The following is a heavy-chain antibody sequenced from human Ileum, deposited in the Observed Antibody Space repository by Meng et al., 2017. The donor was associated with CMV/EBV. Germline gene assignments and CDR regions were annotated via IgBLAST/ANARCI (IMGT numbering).Heavy chain of an antibody. CDR3: ARGGWYSEV. CDR2: IKQDGTEK. D-gene: IGHD5-12*01. Sequence: GESLKISCIVSGFTFGSHNMSWVRQAPGKGLEWVANIKQDGTEKNYVDSVRGRFTISRDNTKNSLYLQMNILSDEDTAVYYCARGGWYSEVWGRGTLVTVSS. V-gene: IGHV3-7*01. CDR1: GFTFGSHN. J-gene: IGHJ2*01.